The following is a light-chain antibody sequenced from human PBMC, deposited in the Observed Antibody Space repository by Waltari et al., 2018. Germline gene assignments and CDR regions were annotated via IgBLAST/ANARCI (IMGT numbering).Light chain of an antibody. CDR1: NLGDKY. CDR2: QDS. Sequence: SYELTQPPSVSVSPGPTASITCSGDNLGDKYACWYQQKPGQSPVLVIYQDSKRPSGIPERFSGSNSGNTATLTISGTQAMDEADYYCQAWDSSTAVVFGGGTKLTVL. CDR3: QAWDSSTAVV. V-gene: IGLV3-1*01. J-gene: IGLJ2*01.